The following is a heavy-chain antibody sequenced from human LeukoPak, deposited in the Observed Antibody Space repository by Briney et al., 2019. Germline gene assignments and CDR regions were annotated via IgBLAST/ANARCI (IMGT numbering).Heavy chain of an antibody. CDR2: ISAYNGNT. Sequence: ASVKVSCKASGYTFTSHGISWVRQTPGQGLEWMGWISAYNGNTNYAQKLQGRVTMTTDTSTSTAYMELRSLRSDDTAVYYCARSYSSGWFDYWGQGTLVTVSS. CDR3: ARSYSSGWFDY. J-gene: IGHJ5*01. D-gene: IGHD6-19*01. V-gene: IGHV1-18*01. CDR1: GYTFTSHG.